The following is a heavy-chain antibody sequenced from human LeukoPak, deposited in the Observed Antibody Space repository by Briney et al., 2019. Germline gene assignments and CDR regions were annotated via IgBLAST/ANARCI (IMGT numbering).Heavy chain of an antibody. D-gene: IGHD3-3*01. CDR1: GFTFSSYW. Sequence: GGSLRLSCAASGFTFSSYWMSWVRQAPGKGLEWVANIKQDGSEKYYVDSVKGRFTISRDNAKNSLYLQMNSLRAEDTAVYYCARVRITIFGVVKFYYYMDVWGKGTTVTVSS. CDR2: IKQDGSEK. V-gene: IGHV3-7*01. CDR3: ARVRITIFGVVKFYYYMDV. J-gene: IGHJ6*03.